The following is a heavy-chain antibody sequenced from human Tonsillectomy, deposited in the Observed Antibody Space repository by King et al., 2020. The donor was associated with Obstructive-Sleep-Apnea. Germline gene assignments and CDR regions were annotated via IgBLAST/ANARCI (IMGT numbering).Heavy chain of an antibody. Sequence: VQLVESGGGLVKPGGSLRLSCAASGFTFSSYVMSWVRQAPGKGLEWVSLMSGSGGSTYYAASVQGRFTISRDNSKNTLYLQMNSLRAEETAVYYCAKRLQGVRGVIPDAFDIWGQGTMVTVSS. CDR3: AKRLQGVRGVIPDAFDI. CDR1: GFTFSSYV. CDR2: MSGSGGST. V-gene: IGHV3-23*04. J-gene: IGHJ3*02. D-gene: IGHD3-10*01.